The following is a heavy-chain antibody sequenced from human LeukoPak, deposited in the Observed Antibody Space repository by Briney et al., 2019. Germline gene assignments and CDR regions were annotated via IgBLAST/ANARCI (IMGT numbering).Heavy chain of an antibody. CDR2: ISTTIGNT. CDR1: GFTFDIFG. J-gene: IGHJ4*02. D-gene: IGHD3-3*01. Sequence: PGGSLRLSCAASGFTFDIFGMNWVRQAPGKGLEWVSSISTTIGNTYYADSVKGRFTIPRDNSKNTLYLQMNSLRVDDTAIYYCAKGTVRFLEWGQRGYFDYWGQGTLVTVSS. CDR3: AKGTVRFLEWGQRGYFDY. V-gene: IGHV3-23*01.